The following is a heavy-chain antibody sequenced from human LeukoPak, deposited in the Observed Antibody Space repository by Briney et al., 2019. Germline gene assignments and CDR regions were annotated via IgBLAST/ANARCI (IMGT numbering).Heavy chain of an antibody. Sequence: WGSLSLSCAASGFTFSNYPMHWVRQAPGKGLEWVAVTSSDERNKHYSCSVKGRFTISRTNSKSILYLQMSSLRPEDTALYYGARDILGSRGTYDFDYWGQGTLVTVSS. V-gene: IGHV3-30*04. CDR1: GFTFSNYP. J-gene: IGHJ4*02. D-gene: IGHD1-26*01. CDR3: ARDILGSRGTYDFDY. CDR2: TSSDERNK.